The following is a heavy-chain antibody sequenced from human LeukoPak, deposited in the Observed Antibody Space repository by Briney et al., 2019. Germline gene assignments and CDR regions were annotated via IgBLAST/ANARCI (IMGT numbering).Heavy chain of an antibody. Sequence: SETLSLTCTVSGGSISSYYWSWIRQPPGKGLEWIGYIYYSGSTNYNPSLKSRVTIPVDTSKNQFSLKLSSVTAADTAVYYCARELAYYDILTGYSPRYYFDYWGQGTLVTVSS. CDR3: ARELAYYDILTGYSPRYYFDY. J-gene: IGHJ4*02. CDR1: GGSISSYY. CDR2: IYYSGST. V-gene: IGHV4-59*01. D-gene: IGHD3-9*01.